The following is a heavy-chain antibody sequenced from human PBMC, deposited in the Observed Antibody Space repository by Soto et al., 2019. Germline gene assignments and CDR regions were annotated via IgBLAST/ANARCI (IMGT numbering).Heavy chain of an antibody. V-gene: IGHV4-30-2*01. J-gene: IGHJ4*02. CDR3: ARIEAYKFDY. CDR1: GGSISSGGYP. Sequence: PSETLSLTCAVSGGSISSGGYPWSWIRQPPGKGLEWIGYIYHSGSTYYNPSLKSRVTISVDRSKNQFSLKLSSVTAADTAVYYCARIEAYKFDYWGQGTLVTVSS. D-gene: IGHD1-1*01. CDR2: IYHSGST.